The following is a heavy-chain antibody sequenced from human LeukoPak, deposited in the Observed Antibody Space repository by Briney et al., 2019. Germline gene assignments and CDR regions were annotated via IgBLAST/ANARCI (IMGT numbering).Heavy chain of an antibody. V-gene: IGHV4-59*08. CDR3: ARQSPGFMIAGYFDY. J-gene: IGHJ4*02. Sequence: SETLSLTCTVSGGSISSYYWSWIRQPPGKGLGWIGYIYYSGSTNYNPSLKSRVTISVDTSKNQFSLKLSSVTAADTAVYYCARQSPGFMIAGYFDYWAQGTLVTVSS. D-gene: IGHD3-16*01. CDR1: GGSISSYY. CDR2: IYYSGST.